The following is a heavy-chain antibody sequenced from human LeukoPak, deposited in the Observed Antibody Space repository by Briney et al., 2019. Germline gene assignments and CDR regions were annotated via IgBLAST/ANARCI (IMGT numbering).Heavy chain of an antibody. CDR2: INHNGNVN. J-gene: IGHJ4*02. CDR3: ARSPPDRASGLFDY. CDR1: GFTFSSYW. V-gene: IGHV3-7*01. Sequence: GGSLRLSCAASGFTFSSYWMNWARQAPGKGLEWVASINHNGNVNYYVDSVKGRFTISRDNAKNSLYLQMNSLRAEDTAVYYCARSPPDRASGLFDYWGQGTLVTVSS. D-gene: IGHD1-14*01.